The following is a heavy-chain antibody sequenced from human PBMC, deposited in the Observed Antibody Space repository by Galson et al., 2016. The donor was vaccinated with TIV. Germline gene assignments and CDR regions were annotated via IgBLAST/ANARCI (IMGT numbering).Heavy chain of an antibody. CDR3: ARVDKSYHMDV. V-gene: IGHV3-30*03. CDR2: ISYDGSDK. D-gene: IGHD3-16*02. CDR1: GFTFSSYG. Sequence: AASGFTFSSYGLHWVRQAPGKGLKWVAFISYDGSDKNYAEALKGRFTISRDKSKNTLYLQMNSLRAEDTALYYCARVDKSYHMDVWGKGTTVTVSS. J-gene: IGHJ6*03.